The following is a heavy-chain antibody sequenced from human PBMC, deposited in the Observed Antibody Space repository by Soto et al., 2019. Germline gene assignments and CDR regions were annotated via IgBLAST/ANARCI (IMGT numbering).Heavy chain of an antibody. D-gene: IGHD6-19*01. V-gene: IGHV3-23*01. CDR1: GFTFSSYA. Sequence: GGSLRLSCAASGFTFSSYAMSWVRQAPGKGLEWVSAISGSGGSTYYADSVKGRFTISRDNSKNTLYLQMNSLRAEDTAVYYCAKKMPGEQWLAPGYNWFDPWGQGTLVTVSS. CDR2: ISGSGGST. CDR3: AKKMPGEQWLAPGYNWFDP. J-gene: IGHJ5*02.